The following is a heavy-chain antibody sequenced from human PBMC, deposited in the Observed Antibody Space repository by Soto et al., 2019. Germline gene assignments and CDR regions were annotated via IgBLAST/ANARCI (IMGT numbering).Heavy chain of an antibody. CDR1: GGTFSGYA. J-gene: IGHJ6*02. D-gene: IGHD3-10*01. CDR3: ARDLAGATNYYYYGMDV. V-gene: IGHV1-69*01. CDR2: IIPIFGTA. Sequence: QVQLVQSGAEVKKPGSSVKVSCKASGGTFSGYAISWVRQAPGQGLEWMGGIIPIFGTANYAQKFQGRVTITADESTSTAYMELSSLRSEDTAVYYCARDLAGATNYYYYGMDVWGQGTTVTVSS.